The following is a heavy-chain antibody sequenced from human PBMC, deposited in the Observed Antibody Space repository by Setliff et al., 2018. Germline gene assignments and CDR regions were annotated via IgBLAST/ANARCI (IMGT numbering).Heavy chain of an antibody. Sequence: VKVSCKASGYTFTSYYIHWVRQAPGQGLEWMGVINPKNGGATYPQNLQGRVTMTRDTSMSTVYMELSSLRFEDTAVYYCARDPLTTNRRRAFDIWGQGTMVTVSS. CDR1: GYTFTSYY. CDR3: ARDPLTTNRRRAFDI. CDR2: INPKNGGA. V-gene: IGHV1-46*01. D-gene: IGHD4-17*01. J-gene: IGHJ3*02.